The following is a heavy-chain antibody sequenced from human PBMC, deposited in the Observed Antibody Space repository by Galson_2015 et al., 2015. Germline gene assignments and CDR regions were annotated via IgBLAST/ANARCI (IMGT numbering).Heavy chain of an antibody. J-gene: IGHJ4*02. Sequence: SVKVSCKASGYTFTSYALHWVRQAPGQSLEWMGWINPANGDTKYSLRLQGRVTFTRDKSASAAYMELSSLTSEDTAVYYCARSPPWQWLVAVYWGQGTLVTVSS. CDR3: ARSPPWQWLVAVY. V-gene: IGHV1-3*01. D-gene: IGHD6-19*01. CDR2: INPANGDT. CDR1: GYTFTSYA.